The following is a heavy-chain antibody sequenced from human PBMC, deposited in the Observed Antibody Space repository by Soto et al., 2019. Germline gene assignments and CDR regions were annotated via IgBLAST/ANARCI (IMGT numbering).Heavy chain of an antibody. CDR2: ISGSGGST. Sequence: GGSLRLSCAASGFTFSSYAMSWVRQAPGKGLEWVSAISGSGGSTYYADSVKGRFTISRDNSKNTLYLQINSLRAEDTAVYYCANDRQGKWEQLGVEGYWGQGSLVTVSS. V-gene: IGHV3-23*01. J-gene: IGHJ4*02. D-gene: IGHD1-26*01. CDR3: ANDRQGKWEQLGVEGY. CDR1: GFTFSSYA.